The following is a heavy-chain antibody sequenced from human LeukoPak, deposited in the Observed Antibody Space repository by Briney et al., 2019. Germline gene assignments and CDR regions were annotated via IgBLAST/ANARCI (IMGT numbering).Heavy chain of an antibody. CDR2: IYTSGST. CDR1: GGSISSYY. J-gene: IGHJ5*02. D-gene: IGHD2-2*01. CDR3: ARGEYCSSTSCILDP. Sequence: SETLSLTSTVSGGSISSYYWSWIRQPAGKGLEWIGRIYTSGSTNYNPSLKSRVTISVDKSKNQFSLKLSSVTAADTAVYYCARGEYCSSTSCILDPWGQGTLVTVSS. V-gene: IGHV4-4*07.